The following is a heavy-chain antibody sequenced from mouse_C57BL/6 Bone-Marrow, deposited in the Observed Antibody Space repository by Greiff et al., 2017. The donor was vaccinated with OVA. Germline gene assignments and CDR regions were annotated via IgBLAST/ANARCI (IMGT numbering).Heavy chain of an antibody. D-gene: IGHD1-1*01. CDR3: TGGITTVGGYAMDY. V-gene: IGHV6-3*01. CDR2: IRLKSDNYAT. CDR1: GFTFSNYW. Sequence: EVKLMESGGGLVQPGGSMKLSCVASGFTFSNYWMNWVRQSPEKGLEWVAQIRLKSDNYATHYAESVKGRFTISRDDSKSSVYLQMNNLRAEDTGIYYCTGGITTVGGYAMDYWGQGTSVTVSS. J-gene: IGHJ4*01.